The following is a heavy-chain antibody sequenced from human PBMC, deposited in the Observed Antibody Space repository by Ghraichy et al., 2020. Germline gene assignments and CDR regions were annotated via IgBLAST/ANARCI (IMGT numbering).Heavy chain of an antibody. Sequence: SETLSLTCAVYGGSFSGYYWSWIRQPPGKGLEWIGEINHSGSTNYNPSLKSRVTISVDTSKNQFSRKLSSVTAADTAVYYCARAPFIIVVVPAASYGMDVWGQGTTVTVSS. J-gene: IGHJ6*02. CDR1: GGSFSGYY. CDR2: INHSGST. D-gene: IGHD2-2*01. V-gene: IGHV4-34*01. CDR3: ARAPFIIVVVPAASYGMDV.